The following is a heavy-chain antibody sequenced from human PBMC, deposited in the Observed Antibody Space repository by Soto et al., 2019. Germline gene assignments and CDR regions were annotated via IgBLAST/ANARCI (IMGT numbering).Heavy chain of an antibody. J-gene: IGHJ5*01. CDR2: IHAGNGNT. D-gene: IGHD6-13*01. CDR3: ARERGRAENRFDS. Sequence: ASAKVSCKASGYTFASYAMHWVRQAPGERLAWMGWIHAGNGNTKYSQKFQGRDSITRDPSGSTAYMALSSLRSEDTGVYYCARERGRAENRFDSPGQGTLGTVFS. V-gene: IGHV1-3*01. CDR1: GYTFASYA.